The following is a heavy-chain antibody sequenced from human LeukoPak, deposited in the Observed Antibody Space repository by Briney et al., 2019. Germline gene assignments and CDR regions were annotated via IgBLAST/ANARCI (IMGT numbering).Heavy chain of an antibody. V-gene: IGHV4-59*02. Sequence: SETLSLTCVVSGGSVSGYYWGWIRQPPGRGLEWIGYVYYSGSTNYNPSFKSRITISVDTSRNQFSLQLSSVTAADTAVYYCARDTEVRGVFYFDYWGQGTLVTVSS. CDR2: VYYSGST. D-gene: IGHD3-10*01. J-gene: IGHJ4*02. CDR3: ARDTEVRGVFYFDY. CDR1: GGSVSGYY.